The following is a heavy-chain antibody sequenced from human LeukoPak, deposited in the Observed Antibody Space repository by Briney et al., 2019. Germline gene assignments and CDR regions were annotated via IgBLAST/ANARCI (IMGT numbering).Heavy chain of an antibody. D-gene: IGHD1-26*01. CDR2: IYSGGNT. CDR1: GFTINNNY. J-gene: IGHJ4*02. V-gene: IGHV3-66*02. CDR3: ARSWDARLNFDY. Sequence: GGSLRLSCAASGFTINNNYMNWVRQAPGKGLEWVSVIYSGGNTYYADSVRGRFTISRDNSKNTLYLQMNSLRAEDTAIYYCARSWDARLNFDYWGQGTPVTVSS.